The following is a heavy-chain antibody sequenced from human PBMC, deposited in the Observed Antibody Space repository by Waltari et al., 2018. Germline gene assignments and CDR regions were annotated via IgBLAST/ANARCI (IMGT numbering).Heavy chain of an antibody. CDR2: ISGSGGST. D-gene: IGHD3-10*01. CDR3: AKSGSADYYGSGSYFDY. V-gene: IGHV3-23*01. CDR1: GFTFSSYA. J-gene: IGHJ4*02. Sequence: EVQLLESGGGLVQPGGSLRLSCAASGFTFSSYAMSWVRQAPGKGLEWVSAISGSGGSTYYADSVKGRFTISRDNSKNTLYLQMNSLRAEDTAVYYCAKSGSADYYGSGSYFDYWGQGTLVTVSS.